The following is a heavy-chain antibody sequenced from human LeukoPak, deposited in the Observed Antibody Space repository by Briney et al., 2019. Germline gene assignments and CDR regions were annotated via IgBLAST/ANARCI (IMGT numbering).Heavy chain of an antibody. V-gene: IGHV1-8*01. CDR2: MNPNSGVT. Sequence: ASVKVSCKASGYTFTDCDINWVRQATGQGLEWMGWMNPNSGVTGYAQKFQGRVSMTRDTSVSTAYMELSSLRSEDTAVYFCARGPIYPKSGDYPNYYLDYWGQGTLVTVSS. J-gene: IGHJ4*02. CDR3: ARGPIYPKSGDYPNYYLDY. D-gene: IGHD1-26*01. CDR1: GYTFTDCD.